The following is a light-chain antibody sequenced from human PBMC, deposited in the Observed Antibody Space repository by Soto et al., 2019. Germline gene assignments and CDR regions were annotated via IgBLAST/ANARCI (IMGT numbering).Light chain of an antibody. V-gene: IGKV3-15*01. CDR2: YAS. J-gene: IGKJ5*01. CDR3: QQYNDWPPIT. Sequence: EIMMTQSPVTRSVSPGERATLSCMASQSVSNNLAWYQQKPGQAPRLLIYYASTRATGIPARFSGSGSGTEFTLTISSLQSEDFALYYCQQYNDWPPITFGQGTRLEIK. CDR1: QSVSNN.